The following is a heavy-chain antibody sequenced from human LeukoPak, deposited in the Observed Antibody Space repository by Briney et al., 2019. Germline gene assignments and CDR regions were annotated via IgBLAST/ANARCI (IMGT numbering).Heavy chain of an antibody. CDR1: GGSISSYY. CDR3: ARGGTTRYYYYGMDV. D-gene: IGHD1-1*01. J-gene: IGHJ6*02. V-gene: IGHV4-59*08. Sequence: SETLSLTCTVSGGSISSYYWSWIRQPPGKGLEWIGYIYYSRSTNYNPSLKSRVTISVDTSKNQFSLKLSSVTAADTAVYYCARGGTTRYYYYGMDVWGQGTTVTVSS. CDR2: IYYSRST.